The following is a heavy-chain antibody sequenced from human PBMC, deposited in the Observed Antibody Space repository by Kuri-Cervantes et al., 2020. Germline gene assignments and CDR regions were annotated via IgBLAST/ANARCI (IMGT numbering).Heavy chain of an antibody. CDR3: ARAAFDTSGYFYEY. V-gene: IGHV3-23*01. Sequence: GGSLRLSCAAYGFTFSSYAMSWVRQAPGKGLEWLSAIVHSGGNTYYADSVEGRFTISRDNSKNTLYLQMNSLRAEDTAVYYCARAAFDTSGYFYEYWGQGTPVTVSS. CDR1: GFTFSSYA. CDR2: IVHSGGNT. J-gene: IGHJ4*02. D-gene: IGHD3-22*01.